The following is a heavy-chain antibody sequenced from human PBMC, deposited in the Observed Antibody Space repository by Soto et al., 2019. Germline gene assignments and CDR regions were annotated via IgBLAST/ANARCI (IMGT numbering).Heavy chain of an antibody. CDR1: GFTFSIYG. D-gene: IGHD2-2*01. V-gene: IGHV3-33*01. Sequence: PGGSLRLSCAASGFTFSIYGMHWVRHAPGKGLEWVAVIWYDGSNKHYADSVKGRFTISRDNSKNTLYLQMNSLRAEDTAVYYCARDSSCSSTSCPHYYYYYGMDVWGQGTTVTVSS. CDR3: ARDSSCSSTSCPHYYYYYGMDV. CDR2: IWYDGSNK. J-gene: IGHJ6*02.